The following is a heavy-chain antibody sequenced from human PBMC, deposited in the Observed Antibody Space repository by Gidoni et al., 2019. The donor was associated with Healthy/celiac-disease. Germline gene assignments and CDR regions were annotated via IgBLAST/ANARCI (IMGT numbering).Heavy chain of an antibody. Sequence: QVQLQASGPLVVHPSTPLSITCTFSGSSSSSGSYYWCWLRQPAGKGLEWIGRIYTSGSTNYNPSLKSRVTISVETSKNQFSLKLSSVTAADTAVYYGARTVICGVSSLGYNWFDPWGQGTLVTVSS. CDR1: GSSSSSGSYY. J-gene: IGHJ5*02. CDR3: ARTVICGVSSLGYNWFDP. V-gene: IGHV4-61*02. D-gene: IGHD3-3*01. CDR2: IYTSGST.